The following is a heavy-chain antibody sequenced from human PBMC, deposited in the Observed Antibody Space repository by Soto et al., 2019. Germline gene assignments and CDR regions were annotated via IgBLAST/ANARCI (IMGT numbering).Heavy chain of an antibody. Sequence: SETLSLTCPVPGGSISSSSYYWGWIRQPPGKGLEWIGSIYYSGSTYYNPSLKSRVTISVDTSKNQSSLRLSSVTAADTAVYYCARGGSITIFGVVIYDYWGQGTLVTVSS. CDR1: GGSISSSSYY. CDR3: ARGGSITIFGVVIYDY. V-gene: IGHV4-39*01. J-gene: IGHJ4*02. D-gene: IGHD3-3*01. CDR2: IYYSGST.